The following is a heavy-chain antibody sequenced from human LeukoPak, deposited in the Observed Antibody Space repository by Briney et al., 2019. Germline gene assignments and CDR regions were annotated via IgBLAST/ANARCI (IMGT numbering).Heavy chain of an antibody. CDR1: GGSISSYY. CDR2: VYYSGTT. J-gene: IGHJ4*02. CDR3: ARGGWAALDY. Sequence: SETLSLTCTVSGGSISSYYWSWIRQPPGMGLEWIGFVYYSGTTNYNPSLKSRVTMSVDTSNNRFSLKLSSVTAADTALYYCARGGWAALDYWGQGTLVTVSS. V-gene: IGHV4-59*01. D-gene: IGHD2-15*01.